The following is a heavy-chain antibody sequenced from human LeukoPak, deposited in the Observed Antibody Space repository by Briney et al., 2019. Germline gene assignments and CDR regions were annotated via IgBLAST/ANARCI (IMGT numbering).Heavy chain of an antibody. Sequence: PGGSLRLSCAASGFTFSSYEMNWVHQAPGKGLEWVSYISSSGSTIYYADSVKGRFTISRDNAKNSLYLQMNSLRAEDTAVYYCAREDIVVVPAAIHYYGMDVWGKGTTVTVSS. CDR2: ISSSGSTI. V-gene: IGHV3-48*03. D-gene: IGHD2-2*01. CDR3: AREDIVVVPAAIHYYGMDV. J-gene: IGHJ6*04. CDR1: GFTFSSYE.